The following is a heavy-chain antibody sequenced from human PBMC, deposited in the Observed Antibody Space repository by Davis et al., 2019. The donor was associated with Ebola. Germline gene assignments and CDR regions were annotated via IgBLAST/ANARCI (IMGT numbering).Heavy chain of an antibody. Sequence: ASVTVSCKASGYTFTSYDINWVRQATGQGLEWMGWMNPNSGNTGYAQKFQGRVTMTRDTSTGTVYMELSSLRSEDTAVYYCAGYKRYCSGGSCDYWGQGTLVTVSS. J-gene: IGHJ4*02. CDR3: AGYKRYCSGGSCDY. CDR2: MNPNSGNT. D-gene: IGHD2-15*01. CDR1: GYTFTSYD. V-gene: IGHV1-8*01.